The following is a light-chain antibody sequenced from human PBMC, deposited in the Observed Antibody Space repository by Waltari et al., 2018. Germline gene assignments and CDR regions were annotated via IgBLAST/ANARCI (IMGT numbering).Light chain of an antibody. CDR3: SSYAGSNTLV. V-gene: IGLV2-8*01. CDR1: TSDIGTYNY. CDR2: EVN. Sequence: QSALTQPPSASGSPGQSVTISCSGTTSDIGTYNYVSWFQQHPGRAPKLLIYEVNKRPSGVPDRFSGSKSDNRASLTVSGLQADDEAVYHCSSYAGSNTLVFGGGTRLTVL. J-gene: IGLJ2*01.